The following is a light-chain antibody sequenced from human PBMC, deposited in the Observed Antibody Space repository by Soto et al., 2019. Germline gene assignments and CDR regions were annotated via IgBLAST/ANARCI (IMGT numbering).Light chain of an antibody. V-gene: IGKV1-5*01. CDR2: DAS. CDR3: HTYNSYSLHT. Sequence: DIQMTQSPSTLSASVGDRITITCRASQSVSRRLAWSQQKPGKAPKLLIYDASSLESGVLSMFSGRGSGTEFTLTISSLLPDDCATYYCHTYNSYSLHTFGQGTKLEIK. J-gene: IGKJ2*01. CDR1: QSVSRR.